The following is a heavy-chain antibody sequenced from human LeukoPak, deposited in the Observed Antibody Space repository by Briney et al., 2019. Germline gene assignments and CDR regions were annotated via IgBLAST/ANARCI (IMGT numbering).Heavy chain of an antibody. J-gene: IGHJ4*02. CDR3: ARARSSLYYYDSSGYYSSDDY. Sequence: SVKVSCKPSGGTFSSYAISWVRQAPGQGLEWMGGIIPIFGTANYAQKFQGRVTITTDESTSTAYMELSSLRSEDTAVYYCARARSSLYYYDSSGYYSSDDYWGQGTLVTVSS. CDR2: IIPIFGTA. D-gene: IGHD3-22*01. V-gene: IGHV1-69*05. CDR1: GGTFSSYA.